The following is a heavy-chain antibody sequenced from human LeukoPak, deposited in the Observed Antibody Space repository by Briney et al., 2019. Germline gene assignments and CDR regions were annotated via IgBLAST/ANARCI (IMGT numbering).Heavy chain of an antibody. Sequence: ASVKVSCKASGYTFSGPYIHWVRQAPGQGLEWMGWTNPNSGGTKYAQKFQGRVTMTRDTSISTAYMELSRLRSDDTAVYYCARPVLGDGTVAAQFEHWGQGTLVTVSS. CDR3: ARPVLGDGTVAAQFEH. CDR2: TNPNSGGT. J-gene: IGHJ4*02. V-gene: IGHV1-2*02. D-gene: IGHD2-15*01. CDR1: GYTFSGPY.